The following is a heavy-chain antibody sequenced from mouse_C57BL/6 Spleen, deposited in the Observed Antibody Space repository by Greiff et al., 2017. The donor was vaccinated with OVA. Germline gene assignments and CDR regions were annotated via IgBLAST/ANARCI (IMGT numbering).Heavy chain of an antibody. D-gene: IGHD1-1*01. J-gene: IGHJ1*03. CDR1: GFTFSSYA. CDR3: ARGSYGRLYWYFDV. V-gene: IGHV5-4*01. CDR2: ISDGGSYT. Sequence: EVQLVESGGGLVKPGGSLKLSCAASGFTFSSYAMSWVRQTPEKRLEWVATISDGGSYTYYPDNVKGRFTISRDNAKNNLYLQMSHLKSEDTAMYYCARGSYGRLYWYFDVWGTGTTVTVSS.